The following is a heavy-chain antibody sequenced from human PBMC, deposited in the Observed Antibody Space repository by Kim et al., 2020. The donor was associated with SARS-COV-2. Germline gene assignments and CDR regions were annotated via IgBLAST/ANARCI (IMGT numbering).Heavy chain of an antibody. CDR3: AKQQRPHSSSWLFDY. J-gene: IGHJ4*02. CDR1: GYSFTSYW. V-gene: IGHV5-51*01. Sequence: GESLKISCKGSGYSFTSYWIGWVRQMPGKGLEWMGIIYPGDSDTRYSPSFQGQVTISADKSISTAYLQWSSLKASDTAMYYCAKQQRPHSSSWLFDYWGQGTLVTVSS. D-gene: IGHD6-13*01. CDR2: IYPGDSDT.